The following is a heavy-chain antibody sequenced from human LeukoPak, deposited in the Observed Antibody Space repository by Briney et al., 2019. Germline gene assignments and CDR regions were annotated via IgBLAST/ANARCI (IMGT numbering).Heavy chain of an antibody. J-gene: IGHJ4*02. CDR3: AREGYYGSGSPPSLYFDY. CDR2: TSSDLNVK. Sequence: GGSLRLSCAASGFTFRNYVIHWVRQAPGKGLEWVAVTSSDLNVKLYADSVKGRFTISRDNSRSTLYSQMNSLRPEDTAIYYCAREGYYGSGSPPSLYFDYWGQGTLVTVSS. CDR1: GFTFRNYV. V-gene: IGHV3-30-3*01. D-gene: IGHD3-10*01.